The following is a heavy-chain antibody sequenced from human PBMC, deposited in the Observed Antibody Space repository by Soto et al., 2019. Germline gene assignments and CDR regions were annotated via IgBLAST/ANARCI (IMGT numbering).Heavy chain of an antibody. V-gene: IGHV4-39*01. D-gene: IGHD6-19*01. Sequence: SETLSLTCSVSGGSISSGDYYWSWIRQHPGKGLEWIGYIYYSGTTYYNPSLKSRVTVSVDTSENQFSLKLSSVTAADTAVYYCARQVVDGTVAGTGSFDYWGQGTLITVSS. CDR2: IYYSGTT. CDR3: ARQVVDGTVAGTGSFDY. J-gene: IGHJ4*02. CDR1: GGSISSGDYY.